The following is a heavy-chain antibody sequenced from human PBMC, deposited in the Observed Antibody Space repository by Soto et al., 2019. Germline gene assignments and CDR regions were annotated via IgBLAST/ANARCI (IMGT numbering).Heavy chain of an antibody. CDR2: IYSSGST. D-gene: IGHD1-26*01. J-gene: IGHJ4*02. Sequence: SETLSLTCTVPGGSISSHYWSWIRQPPGKGLEWIGYIYSSGSTNYNPSLKNRLTISVDTSKNQFSLRLSSVTAADTAVYYCARGTSGSHWPFDYWGQGTLVTVSS. V-gene: IGHV4-59*11. CDR3: ARGTSGSHWPFDY. CDR1: GGSISSHY.